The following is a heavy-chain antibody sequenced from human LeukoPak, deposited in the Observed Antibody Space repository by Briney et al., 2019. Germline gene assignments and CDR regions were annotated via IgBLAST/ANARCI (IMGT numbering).Heavy chain of an antibody. D-gene: IGHD1-14*01. CDR2: LYYSGST. J-gene: IGHJ4*02. V-gene: IGHV4-39*07. CDR3: ARGSRKFDY. CDR1: GGSISSSSYY. Sequence: PSETLSLTCTVSGGSISSSSYYWGWIRQPPGKGLEWIGSLYYSGSTYYNPSLKSRVTISIDTSKNQFSLKLTSVTAADTAVYYCARGSRKFDYWGQGTLVTVSS.